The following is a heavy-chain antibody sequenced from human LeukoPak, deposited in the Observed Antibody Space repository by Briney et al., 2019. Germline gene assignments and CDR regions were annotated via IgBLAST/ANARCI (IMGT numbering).Heavy chain of an antibody. Sequence: GGSLRLSCAASGFTFSGYGMHWVRQAPGKGLECVAFIRYDGSNKYYADSVKGRFTISRDNSKNTLYLQMNSLRAEDTAVYYCAKDPQDSSSSPYYYYYMDVWGKGTTVTVSS. V-gene: IGHV3-30*02. CDR3: AKDPQDSSSSPYYYYYMDV. CDR2: IRYDGSNK. D-gene: IGHD6-6*01. CDR1: GFTFSGYG. J-gene: IGHJ6*03.